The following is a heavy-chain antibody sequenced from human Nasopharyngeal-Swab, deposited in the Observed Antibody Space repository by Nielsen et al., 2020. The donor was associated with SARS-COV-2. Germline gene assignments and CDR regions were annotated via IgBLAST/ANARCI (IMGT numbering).Heavy chain of an antibody. J-gene: IGHJ5*02. D-gene: IGHD1-26*01. CDR3: ARNLLVVGATRFDA. V-gene: IGHV2-5*02. Sequence: SGPTLVKPTQTLTLTCTFSGFSLSTSGVGVGWIRQPPGKALEWLALIYWDADKRYSPSLRSRLTIIKDTSKSQVVLTMTNMDPVDTATYFCARNLLVVGATRFDAWGQGTLVTVSS. CDR2: IYWDADK. CDR1: GFSLSTSGVG.